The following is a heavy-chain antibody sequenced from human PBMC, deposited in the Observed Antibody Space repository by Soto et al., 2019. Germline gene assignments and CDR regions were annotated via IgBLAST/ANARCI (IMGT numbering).Heavy chain of an antibody. J-gene: IGHJ4*02. D-gene: IGHD3-10*01. CDR3: AKDLWIESKLGGFDY. Sequence: SLRLSCAASGFTFSSYGMHWVRQAPGKGLEWVAVISYDGSNKYYADSVKGRFTISRDNSKNTLYLQMNSLRAEDTAVYYCAKDLWIESKLGGFDYWGQGPLVNVAS. CDR1: GFTFSSYG. CDR2: ISYDGSNK. V-gene: IGHV3-30*18.